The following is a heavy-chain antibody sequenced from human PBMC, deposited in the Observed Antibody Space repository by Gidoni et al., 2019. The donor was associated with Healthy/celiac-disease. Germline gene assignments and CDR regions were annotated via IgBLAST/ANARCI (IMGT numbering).Heavy chain of an antibody. J-gene: IGHJ4*02. CDR2: IWYDGSNK. V-gene: IGHV3-33*01. D-gene: IGHD4-17*01. Sequence: QVQLVESGGGVVQPGRSLRLSCAASGFTFSSYGMHWVRQAPGKGLEWVAVIWYDGSNKYYADSVKGRFTISRDNSKNTRYLQMNSLRAEDTAVYYCARGKAMATVTTPLDYWGQGTLVTVSS. CDR3: ARGKAMATVTTPLDY. CDR1: GFTFSSYG.